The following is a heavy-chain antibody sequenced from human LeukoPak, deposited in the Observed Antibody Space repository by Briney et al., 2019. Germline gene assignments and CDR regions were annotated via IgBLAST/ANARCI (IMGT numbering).Heavy chain of an antibody. Sequence: PGGSLRLSCAASGFTFSSYGMHWVRQAPGKGLEWVAVIWYDGSNKYYADSVRGRFTISRDNSKNTLYLHMTSLRAEDTAVYYCARGGRYYYDSSGYYDYYYGMDVWGQGTTVTVSS. CDR2: IWYDGSNK. V-gene: IGHV3-33*01. CDR3: ARGGRYYYDSSGYYDYYYGMDV. D-gene: IGHD3-22*01. J-gene: IGHJ6*02. CDR1: GFTFSSYG.